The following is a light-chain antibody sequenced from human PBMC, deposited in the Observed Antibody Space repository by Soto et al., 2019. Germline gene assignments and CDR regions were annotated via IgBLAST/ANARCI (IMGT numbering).Light chain of an antibody. CDR3: QQYNSYWT. Sequence: DIQMTQSPSTLSASVGDRVTITCRASQSISRWLAWYQQKPGKAPKLLIYDASSLESGVPSRFSXXXXGXXFTXSXXSLQPDDFAVYYCQQYNSYWTFGQGTKVDIK. J-gene: IGKJ1*01. V-gene: IGKV1-5*01. CDR1: QSISRW. CDR2: DAS.